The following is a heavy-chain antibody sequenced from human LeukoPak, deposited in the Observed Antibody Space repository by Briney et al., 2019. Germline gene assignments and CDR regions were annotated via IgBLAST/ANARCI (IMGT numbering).Heavy chain of an antibody. CDR3: ARDHGYGLYYFDY. V-gene: IGHV1-69*06. Sequence: SVTVSCKASGGTFSSYDISWVRQAPGQGLEWMGGIIPSFGTANYAQKFQGRVTITADKSTSTAYMELSSLRSEDTAVYYCARDHGYGLYYFDYWGQGTLVTVSS. CDR1: GGTFSSYD. CDR2: IIPSFGTA. J-gene: IGHJ4*02. D-gene: IGHD5-18*01.